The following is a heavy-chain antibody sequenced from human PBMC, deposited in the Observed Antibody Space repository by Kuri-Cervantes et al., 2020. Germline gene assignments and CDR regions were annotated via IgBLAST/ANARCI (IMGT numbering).Heavy chain of an antibody. V-gene: IGHV1-46*01. J-gene: IGHJ2*01. Sequence: ASVKVSCKASGYTFTSYYMHWVRQAPGQGLEWMGIINFSGGSTSYAQKFQGRVTITRDTSASTAYMELSSLRSEDTAVYYCAREYGDYGGWYFDLWGRGTLVTVSS. CDR2: INFSGGST. D-gene: IGHD4-17*01. CDR1: GYTFTSYY. CDR3: AREYGDYGGWYFDL.